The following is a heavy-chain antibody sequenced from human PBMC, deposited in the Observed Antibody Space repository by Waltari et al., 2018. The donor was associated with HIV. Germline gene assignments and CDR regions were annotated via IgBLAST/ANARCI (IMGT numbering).Heavy chain of an antibody. CDR3: ARVDYYHSTKSRYFDS. CDR1: GVPLSSYS. Sequence: EVQLVESGGGLVKPGGSLRLSCAASGVPLSSYSMTWVRQAPGKGLEWVSSISSSSSYIYYADSVKGRFTISRDNAKNSLYLQMNSLRAEDTAVYYCARVDYYHSTKSRYFDSWGQGTLVTVSS. J-gene: IGHJ4*02. D-gene: IGHD3-22*01. V-gene: IGHV3-21*01. CDR2: ISSSSSYI.